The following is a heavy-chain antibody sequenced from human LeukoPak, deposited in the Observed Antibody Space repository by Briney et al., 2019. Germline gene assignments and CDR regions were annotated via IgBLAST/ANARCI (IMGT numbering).Heavy chain of an antibody. Sequence: GESLKISCKGSGYSFTSYWIGWVRQMPGKGLEWMGIIYPGDSDTRYSPSFQGQVTISADKSISTAYLQWSSLKASDTAMYYCATGNYASGNYYNVAFDYWGQGTLVTVSS. CDR2: IYPGDSDT. D-gene: IGHD3-10*01. V-gene: IGHV5-51*01. CDR1: GYSFTSYW. CDR3: ATGNYASGNYYNVAFDY. J-gene: IGHJ4*02.